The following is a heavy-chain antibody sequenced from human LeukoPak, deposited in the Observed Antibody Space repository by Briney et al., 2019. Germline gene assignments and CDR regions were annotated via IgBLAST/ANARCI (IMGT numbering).Heavy chain of an antibody. Sequence: GGSLRLSCADSGFTFSSYAMSWVRQAPGKGLEWASAISGSGGRTYYADSVKGRFTMSRDNSKNMLYLQMNSLRVEDTAVYYCARDSSMLRGPLVIYYFDFWGQGTLVTVSS. CDR3: ARDSSMLRGPLVIYYFDF. V-gene: IGHV3-23*01. CDR1: GFTFSSYA. CDR2: ISGSGGRT. J-gene: IGHJ4*02. D-gene: IGHD3-10*01.